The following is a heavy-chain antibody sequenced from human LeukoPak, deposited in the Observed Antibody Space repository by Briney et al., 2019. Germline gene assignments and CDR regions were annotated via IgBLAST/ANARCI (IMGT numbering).Heavy chain of an antibody. CDR1: GFTLGNYA. CDR3: AKGVRLWFAFYFDY. V-gene: IGHV3-23*01. CDR2: ISGNGYNT. J-gene: IGHJ4*02. Sequence: PGGSLRLSCAASGFTLGNYAMSWVRQAPGKGLEWVSAISGNGYNTYYADSVKGRFTISSESSGNTLYLQMHNLRAEDTAVYYCAKGVRLWFAFYFDYWGQGTLVTVSS. D-gene: IGHD3-10*01.